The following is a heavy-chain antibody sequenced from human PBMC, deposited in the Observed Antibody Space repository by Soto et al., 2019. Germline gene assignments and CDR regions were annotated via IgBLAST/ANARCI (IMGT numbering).Heavy chain of an antibody. Sequence: GGSLRLSCAASGFTFSSYGMHWVRQAPGKGLEWVAVIWYDGSNKYYADSVKGRFTISRDNSKNTLYLQMNSLRAEDTAVYYCARERGYYRSYGMDVWGQGTTVTVSS. D-gene: IGHD3-22*01. CDR1: GFTFSSYG. CDR2: IWYDGSNK. CDR3: ARERGYYRSYGMDV. J-gene: IGHJ6*02. V-gene: IGHV3-33*01.